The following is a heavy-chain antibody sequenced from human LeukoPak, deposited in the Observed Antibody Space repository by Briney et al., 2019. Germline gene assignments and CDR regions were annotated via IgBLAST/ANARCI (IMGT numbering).Heavy chain of an antibody. CDR3: AKAPITIFGVVTTDYYYMDV. Sequence: GGSLKLSCAASGFTFSGSALHWVRQAPGKGLEWVAFIRYDGSNKYYADSVKGRFTISRDNSKNTLYLQMNSLRAEDTAVYYCAKAPITIFGVVTTDYYYMDVWGKGTTVTVSS. CDR2: IRYDGSNK. CDR1: GFTFSGSA. D-gene: IGHD3-3*01. J-gene: IGHJ6*03. V-gene: IGHV3-30*02.